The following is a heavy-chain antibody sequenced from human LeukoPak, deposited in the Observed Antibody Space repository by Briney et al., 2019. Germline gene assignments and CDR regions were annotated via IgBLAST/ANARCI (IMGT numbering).Heavy chain of an antibody. CDR2: ISVSSSTI. D-gene: IGHD3-22*01. Sequence: GGSLRLSCTASGFSFGSYGMHWVRQAPGKGLQWISYISVSSSTINYADSVRGRFTTSRDNAKNSLFLQLTSLRAEDTGFYYCARGGYYYDAYDSVDYWGQGTLVTVSS. CDR3: ARGGYYYDAYDSVDY. V-gene: IGHV3-48*01. J-gene: IGHJ4*02. CDR1: GFSFGSYG.